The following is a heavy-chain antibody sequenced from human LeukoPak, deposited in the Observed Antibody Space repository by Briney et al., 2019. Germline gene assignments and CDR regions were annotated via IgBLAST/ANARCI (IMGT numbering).Heavy chain of an antibody. CDR3: ARDLVVVVAAIIEQGYYYYGMDV. D-gene: IGHD2-15*01. CDR2: INTDGSST. CDR1: GFTFSTYW. V-gene: IGHV3-74*01. Sequence: GGSLRLSCAASGFTFSTYWMHWVRQAPGKGLVWVSRINTDGSSTSYADSVKGRFTISRDNAKNTLYLQMNSLRAEDTAVYYCARDLVVVVAAIIEQGYYYYGMDVWGKGTTVTVSS. J-gene: IGHJ6*04.